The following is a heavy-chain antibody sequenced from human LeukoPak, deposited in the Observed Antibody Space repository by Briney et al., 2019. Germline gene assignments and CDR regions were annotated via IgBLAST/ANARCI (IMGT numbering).Heavy chain of an antibody. CDR2: ISAYNGNT. Sequence: GASVKVSCKASGYTFTSYGISWVRQAPGQGLEWMGWISAYNGNTNYAQKLQGRVTMTTDTSTSTAYMELRSLRSDDTAVYYCARDGEGYCSSTSCYGTYWGQGALVTVSS. V-gene: IGHV1-18*01. CDR3: ARDGEGYCSSTSCYGTY. J-gene: IGHJ4*02. CDR1: GYTFTSYG. D-gene: IGHD2-2*01.